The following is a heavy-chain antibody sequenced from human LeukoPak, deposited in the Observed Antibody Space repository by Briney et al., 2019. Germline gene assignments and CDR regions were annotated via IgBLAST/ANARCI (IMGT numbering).Heavy chain of an antibody. J-gene: IGHJ4*02. Sequence: PSETLSLTCGISGDSIRRNYWSWIRQPPGKGLEWIGYIHYSGNTNYNPSLKSRVSISVDTSKNQFSLKLTPVTAADTAVYYCAAYRSGTHYNSYYFDDWGRGTLVIVSS. CDR1: GDSIRRNY. V-gene: IGHV4-59*08. CDR3: AAYRSGTHYNSYYFDD. D-gene: IGHD3-10*01. CDR2: IHYSGNT.